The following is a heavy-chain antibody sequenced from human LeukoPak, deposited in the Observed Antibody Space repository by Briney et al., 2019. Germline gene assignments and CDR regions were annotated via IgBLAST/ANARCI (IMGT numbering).Heavy chain of an antibody. CDR3: ARMFDN. CDR2: ISGTSSTI. CDR1: GFTFSSYN. V-gene: IGHV3-48*01. J-gene: IGHJ4*02. Sequence: GGSLRLSCGASGFTFSSYNMNWVRQAPGKGLEWVSYISGTSSTIYYADSVKGRFTISRDNAKSSLYLQMNSLRAEDTAVYYCARMFDNWGQGTLDAVSS.